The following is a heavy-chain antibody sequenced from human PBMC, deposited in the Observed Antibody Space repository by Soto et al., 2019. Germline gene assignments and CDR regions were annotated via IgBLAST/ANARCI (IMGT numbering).Heavy chain of an antibody. Sequence: DVQLLESGGGLVQPGGSLRLSCVASGFTFSRYAISWVRQAPGKGLEWVSAISGSGGTTYYADSVKGRSTISRDNSKNTLYLQMNSLRAEDTAVYYCAKDRKYGDYAADYWGQGTLVTVSS. J-gene: IGHJ4*02. CDR1: GFTFSRYA. CDR2: ISGSGGTT. V-gene: IGHV3-23*01. CDR3: AKDRKYGDYAADY. D-gene: IGHD4-17*01.